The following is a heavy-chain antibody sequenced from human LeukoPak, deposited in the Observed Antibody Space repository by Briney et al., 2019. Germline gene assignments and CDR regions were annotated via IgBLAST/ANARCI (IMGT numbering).Heavy chain of an antibody. CDR2: IYTSGSP. J-gene: IGHJ4*02. V-gene: IGHV4-4*07. D-gene: IGHD1-26*01. CDR1: GGSISNYY. CDR3: ARSTTTGRYFDY. Sequence: SETLSLTCTVSGGSISNYYWSWIRQPAGKGLEWIGRIYTSGSPNYNPFLKTRVTMSVDTSKNQFSLKLSSVTAADTAVYYCARSTTTGRYFDYWGQGTLVTVSS.